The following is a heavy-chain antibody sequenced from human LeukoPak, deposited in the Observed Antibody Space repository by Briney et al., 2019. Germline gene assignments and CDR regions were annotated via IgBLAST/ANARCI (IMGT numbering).Heavy chain of an antibody. Sequence: PSETLSLTCTVSGGSISSSSYYWGWIRQPPGKGLEWIGSIYYSGSTYYNPSLKSRVTISVDTSKNQFSLKLSSVTAADTAVYYCARHSSSVDIVDPWGQGTLVTVSS. V-gene: IGHV4-39*01. J-gene: IGHJ5*02. CDR1: GGSISSSSYY. CDR2: IYYSGST. D-gene: IGHD5-12*01. CDR3: ARHSSSVDIVDP.